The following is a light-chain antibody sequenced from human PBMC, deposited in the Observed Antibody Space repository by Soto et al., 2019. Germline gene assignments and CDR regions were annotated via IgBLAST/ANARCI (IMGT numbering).Light chain of an antibody. J-gene: IGKJ4*01. CDR1: QDIRRW. V-gene: IGKV1-12*01. CDR3: HQANSFPLT. Sequence: DIQVTQSPSSVSANVGDTVTITCRASQDIRRWLAWYQQKPGKAPNLLISAASNLQSGVPSRFSGRGSGTDFTLTISSLQPEDSATYDCHQANSFPLTFGGGTKVDIK. CDR2: AAS.